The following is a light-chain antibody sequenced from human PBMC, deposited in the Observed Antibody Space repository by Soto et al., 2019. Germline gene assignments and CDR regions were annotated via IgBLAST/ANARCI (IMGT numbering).Light chain of an antibody. CDR1: QNVLYSSNNKNF. CDR2: WAS. CDR3: HQYYSPPLT. V-gene: IGKV4-1*01. J-gene: IGKJ4*01. Sequence: DIVMTQSPDSLAVSLGERATINCRSSQNVLYSSNNKNFLAWYQQKPGQPPKLLIYWASTRESGVPDRFSGGGSGPDFTLTISSLQAEDVALYYFHQYYSPPLTFGGGTKVEIK.